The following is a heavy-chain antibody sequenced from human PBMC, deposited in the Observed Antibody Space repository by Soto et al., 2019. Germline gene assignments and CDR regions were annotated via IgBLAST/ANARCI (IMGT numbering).Heavy chain of an antibody. CDR3: AKSLHSSWYRIDAFDI. D-gene: IGHD6-13*01. Sequence: GGSLRLSCAASGFTFSSYAMSWVRQAPGKGLEWVSAISGSGGSTYYADSVKGRFTISRDNSKNTLYLQMNSLRAEDTAVYYCAKSLHSSWYRIDAFDIWGQGTMVTVSS. CDR2: ISGSGGST. J-gene: IGHJ3*02. V-gene: IGHV3-23*01. CDR1: GFTFSSYA.